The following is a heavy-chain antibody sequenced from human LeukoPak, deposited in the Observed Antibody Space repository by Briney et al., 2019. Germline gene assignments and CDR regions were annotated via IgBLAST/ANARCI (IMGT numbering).Heavy chain of an antibody. V-gene: IGHV3-30-3*01. D-gene: IGHD1-1*01. CDR2: ISYDGSNK. J-gene: IGHJ5*02. CDR1: GFTFSSYA. CDR3: ARSRRTTYNWFDP. Sequence: RGRSLRLSCAASGFTFSSYAMHWVRQAPGKGLEWVAVISYDGSNKYYADSVKGRFTISRDNSKNTLYLQMNGLRAEDTAVYYCARSRRTTYNWFDPWGQGTLVTVSS.